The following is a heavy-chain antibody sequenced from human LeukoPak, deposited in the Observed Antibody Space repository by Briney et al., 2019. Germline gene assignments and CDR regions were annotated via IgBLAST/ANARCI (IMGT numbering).Heavy chain of an antibody. J-gene: IGHJ3*02. CDR2: INHSGST. V-gene: IGHV4-34*01. D-gene: IGHD2-2*01. CDR1: GGSFSGYY. Sequence: SETLSLTCAVYGGSFSGYYWSWIRQPPGKGQEWIGEINHSGSTNYNPSLKSRVTISVDTSKNQFSLKLSSVTAADTAVYYCARAYCSSTSCYFSAFDIWGQGTMVTVSS. CDR3: ARAYCSSTSCYFSAFDI.